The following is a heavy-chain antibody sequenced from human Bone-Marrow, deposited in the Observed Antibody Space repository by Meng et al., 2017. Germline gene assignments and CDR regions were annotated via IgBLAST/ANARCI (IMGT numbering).Heavy chain of an antibody. V-gene: IGHV3-23*01. CDR1: GFTFSSYA. Sequence: GGSLRLSCAASGFTFSSYAMHWVRQAPGKGLEWVSSLSSSGSSTYYADSVKGRFTISRDNSKNTLYLQMNSLRAEDTAIYFCAKVPYGDYFNWFDPRGQGTLVTVSS. D-gene: IGHD4-17*01. CDR2: LSSSGSST. J-gene: IGHJ5*02. CDR3: AKVPYGDYFNWFDP.